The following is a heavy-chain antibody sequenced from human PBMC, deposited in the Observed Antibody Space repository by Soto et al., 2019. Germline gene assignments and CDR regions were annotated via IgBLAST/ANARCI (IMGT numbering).Heavy chain of an antibody. V-gene: IGHV4-59*08. J-gene: IGHJ4*02. CDR2: IFYTGAT. Sequence: SETLCLTCTGSGDSISGNYWSWIRQPPGKGLEWIGYIFYTGATNCNPSLESRISMSVDTSKNQFSLNLSSVTAADTAVYYCARRHVTNAYDYWGQGTLVTVS. D-gene: IGHD2-2*01. CDR3: ARRHVTNAYDY. CDR1: GDSISGNY.